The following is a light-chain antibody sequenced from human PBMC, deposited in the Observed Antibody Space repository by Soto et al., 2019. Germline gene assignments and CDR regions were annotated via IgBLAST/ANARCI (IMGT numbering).Light chain of an antibody. Sequence: EIVMTQSPATLSVSPGERATLSCRASQSVSSNLAWYQQKPGQGPRLLVYGASTRATGIPARFSGSGSGTEFTLTISSLQSEDFAVYYCQQYSNWPLTFGGGTKVEIK. J-gene: IGKJ4*01. CDR3: QQYSNWPLT. CDR1: QSVSSN. CDR2: GAS. V-gene: IGKV3-15*01.